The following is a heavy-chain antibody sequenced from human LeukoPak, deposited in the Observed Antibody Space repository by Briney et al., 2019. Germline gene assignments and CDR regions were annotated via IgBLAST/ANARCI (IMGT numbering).Heavy chain of an antibody. CDR1: GYTFTSYA. D-gene: IGHD6-19*01. V-gene: IGHV1-3*01. J-gene: IGHJ4*02. Sequence: ASVKVSCEASGYTFTSYAMHWVRQAPGQRLEWMGWINAGNGNTKYSQKFQGRVTITRDTSASTAYMELSSLRSEDTAVYYCARDRYSSGWPFDYWGQGTLVTVSS. CDR2: INAGNGNT. CDR3: ARDRYSSGWPFDY.